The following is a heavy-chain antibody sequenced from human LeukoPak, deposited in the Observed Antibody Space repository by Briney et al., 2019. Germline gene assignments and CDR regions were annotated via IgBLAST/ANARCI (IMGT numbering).Heavy chain of an antibody. J-gene: IGHJ5*02. V-gene: IGHV3-23*01. CDR2: ITGAGSGT. CDR1: GFTFSSYA. CDR3: AKAPYGEFEWGTWFDP. D-gene: IGHD4-17*01. Sequence: GGSLRLSCAASGFTFSSYAMHWVRQAPGKGLEWVAGITGAGSGTYYADSVKGRFTISRDNSKNTLYLQMNSLRDEDTAVYFCAKAPYGEFEWGTWFDPWGQGTLVTVSS.